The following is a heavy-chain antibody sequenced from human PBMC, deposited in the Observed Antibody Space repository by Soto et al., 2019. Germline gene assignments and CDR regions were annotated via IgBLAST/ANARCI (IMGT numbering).Heavy chain of an antibody. V-gene: IGHV1-69*12. D-gene: IGHD5-12*01. Sequence: QVQLVQSGAEVKKPGSSVTVSCKASGGTFSSYTISWVRQARGQGLEWMGGIIPIFGTVNYAQKFQGRVTITVDESTSTAYMELSSLRSEDTAVYYCARGNHRWLQLWYFDLWGRGTLVTVSS. CDR2: IIPIFGTV. J-gene: IGHJ2*01. CDR1: GGTFSSYT. CDR3: ARGNHRWLQLWYFDL.